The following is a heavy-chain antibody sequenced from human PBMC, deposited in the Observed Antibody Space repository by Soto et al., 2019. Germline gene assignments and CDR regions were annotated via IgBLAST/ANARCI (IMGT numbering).Heavy chain of an antibody. CDR1: GFTFNSYA. D-gene: IGHD3-9*01. CDR3: GKERYYDIFADSYYNYGMDV. J-gene: IGHJ6*02. V-gene: IGHV3-23*01. CDR2: VTGSGAYT. Sequence: EVQLLESGGGLVQPGGSLRLSCVASGFTFNSYAMTWVRQAPGQGLEWVSTVTGSGAYTFDADSVKGRFTISRDNSKDTLYLQMNSLRPEDTALYYCGKERYYDIFADSYYNYGMDVWGQGTPVTVSS.